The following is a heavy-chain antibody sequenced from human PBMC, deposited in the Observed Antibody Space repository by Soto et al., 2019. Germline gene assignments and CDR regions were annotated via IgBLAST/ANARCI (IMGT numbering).Heavy chain of an antibody. J-gene: IGHJ4*02. CDR3: ARRDYYDSSGFYYFDY. CDR2: IYYSGST. CDR1: GGSISSGGYY. D-gene: IGHD3-22*01. Sequence: PSETLSLTCTVSGGSISSGGYYWNWIRQHPGKGLEWIGYIYYSGSTYYSPSLKSRVTISVDTSKNQFSLKLSSVTAADTAVYYCARRDYYDSSGFYYFDYWGQGTLVTVSS. V-gene: IGHV4-31*03.